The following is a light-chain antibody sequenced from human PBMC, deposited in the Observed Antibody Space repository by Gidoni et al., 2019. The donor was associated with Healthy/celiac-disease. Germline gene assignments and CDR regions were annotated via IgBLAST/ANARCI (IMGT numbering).Light chain of an antibody. CDR2: RNN. CDR3: AAWDDILSGPV. V-gene: IGLV1-47*01. J-gene: IGLJ2*01. CDR1: SANIGSNY. Sequence: QSVLTQPPSASGTPGQWGTISCSGSSANIGSNYVYWYQQLPGTAPKLLIYRNNQRPSGVPDRFSGSKSGTSASLAISGLRSEDEADYYCAAWDDILSGPVFGGGTKLTVL.